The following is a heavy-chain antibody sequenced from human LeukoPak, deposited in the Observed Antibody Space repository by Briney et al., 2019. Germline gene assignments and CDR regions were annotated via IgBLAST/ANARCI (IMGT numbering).Heavy chain of an antibody. CDR3: ARDPSMIRGENTPYFDY. J-gene: IGHJ4*02. D-gene: IGHD3-10*01. CDR1: GYAFTSDG. Sequence: ASVKVSCKASGYAFTSDGISWVRQAPGQGLEWMGWISAYNGNTNYAQKLQGRVTMTTDTSTSTAYMELRSLRSDDTAVYYCARDPSMIRGENTPYFDYWGQGTLVTVSS. V-gene: IGHV1-18*01. CDR2: ISAYNGNT.